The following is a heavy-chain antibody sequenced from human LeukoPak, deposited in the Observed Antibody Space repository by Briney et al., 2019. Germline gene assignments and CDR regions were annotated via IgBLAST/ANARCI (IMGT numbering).Heavy chain of an antibody. CDR2: ISSSSSYT. CDR1: GFTFSDCY. Sequence: GGSLRLSCAASGFTFSDCYMSWIRQAPGKGLEWVSYISSSSSYTYYADSVEGRFTISRDNSKNTLYFQMNSLRVEDTAVYYCAKSERLSMIGGWAPTFDSWGQGTLVTVSS. J-gene: IGHJ4*02. V-gene: IGHV3-11*06. D-gene: IGHD3-22*01. CDR3: AKSERLSMIGGWAPTFDS.